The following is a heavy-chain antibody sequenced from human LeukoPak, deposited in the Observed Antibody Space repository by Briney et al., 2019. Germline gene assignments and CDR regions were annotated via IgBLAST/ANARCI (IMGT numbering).Heavy chain of an antibody. J-gene: IGHJ4*02. D-gene: IGHD6-19*01. CDR2: ISSSGSTI. Sequence: GGSLRLSCAASGFTFSDYYMSWIRQAPGKGLEWVSYISSSGSTIYYADSVKGRFTISRDDSKNTLNLQMNCLRAEDTAVYYCAKLGDGSSGWFHFDYWGQGTLVTVSS. CDR3: AKLGDGSSGWFHFDY. CDR1: GFTFSDYY. V-gene: IGHV3-11*01.